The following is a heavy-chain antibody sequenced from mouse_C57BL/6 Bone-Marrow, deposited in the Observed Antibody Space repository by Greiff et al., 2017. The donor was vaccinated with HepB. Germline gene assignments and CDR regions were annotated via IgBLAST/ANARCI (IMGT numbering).Heavy chain of an antibody. V-gene: IGHV3-6*01. D-gene: IGHD1-1*01. Sequence: EVKLMESGPGLVKPSQSLSLTCSVTGYSITSGYYWNWIRQFPGNKLEWMGYISYDGSNNYNPSLKNRISITRDTSKNQFFLKLNSVTTEDTATYYCASPYYYGSRGWYFDVWGTGTTVTVSS. J-gene: IGHJ1*03. CDR1: GYSITSGYY. CDR3: ASPYYYGSRGWYFDV. CDR2: ISYDGSN.